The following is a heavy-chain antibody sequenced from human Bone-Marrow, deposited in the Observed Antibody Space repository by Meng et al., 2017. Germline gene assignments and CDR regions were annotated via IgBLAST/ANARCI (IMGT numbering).Heavy chain of an antibody. Sequence: GGSLRLSCAASGFTFSNYWMSWVRQAPGRGLEWVANIKPDGSEIHYVDSVKGRFTISRDNAKNSLYLQMNSLRAEDTAVYFCADGRNYHSGSHPWGQGTLVTVSS. CDR1: GFTFSNYW. CDR3: ADGRNYHSGSHP. J-gene: IGHJ5*02. V-gene: IGHV3-7*01. D-gene: IGHD3-16*01. CDR2: IKPDGSEI.